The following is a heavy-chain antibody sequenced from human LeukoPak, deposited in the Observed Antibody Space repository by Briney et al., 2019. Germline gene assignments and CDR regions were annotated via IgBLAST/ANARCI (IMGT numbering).Heavy chain of an antibody. D-gene: IGHD6-19*01. CDR1: GFTFSDHY. CDR3: ASSPRYSSGWYNY. J-gene: IGHJ4*02. CDR2: TRNKANSYTT. Sequence: GGSLRLSCAASGFTFSDHYMDWVRQAPGKGLEWVGRTRNKANSYTTEYAASVKGRFTISRDDSKNSLYLQMNSPKTEDTAVYYCASSPRYSSGWYNYWGQGTLVTVSS. V-gene: IGHV3-72*01.